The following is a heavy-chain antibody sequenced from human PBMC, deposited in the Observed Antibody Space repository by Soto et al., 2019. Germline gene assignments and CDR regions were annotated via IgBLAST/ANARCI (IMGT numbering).Heavy chain of an antibody. CDR3: TTSPPSRITIFGVVIIPSYYYYYMDV. J-gene: IGHJ6*03. CDR1: GFTFSNAW. CDR2: IKSKPDGGTT. D-gene: IGHD3-3*01. Sequence: GGSLRLSCAASGFTFSNAWMSWVRQAPGKGLEWVGRIKSKPDGGTTDYAAPVKGRFTISRDDSKNTLYLQMNSLKTEDTAVYYCTTSPPSRITIFGVVIIPSYYYYYMDVWGKGTTVTVSS. V-gene: IGHV3-15*01.